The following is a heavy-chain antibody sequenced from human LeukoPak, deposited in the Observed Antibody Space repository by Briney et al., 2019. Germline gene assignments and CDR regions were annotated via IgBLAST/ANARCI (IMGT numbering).Heavy chain of an antibody. CDR2: IYSGGST. Sequence: GGSLRLSCAASGFTVSSNYMSWVRQAPGKGLEWVSVIYSGGSTYYADSVKGRFTISRDNSKNTLYLQMNSLRAEDTAVYYCARDRYCSGGSRPLGYWGQGTLVSVSS. D-gene: IGHD2-15*01. CDR1: GFTVSSNY. J-gene: IGHJ4*02. CDR3: ARDRYCSGGSRPLGY. V-gene: IGHV3-53*01.